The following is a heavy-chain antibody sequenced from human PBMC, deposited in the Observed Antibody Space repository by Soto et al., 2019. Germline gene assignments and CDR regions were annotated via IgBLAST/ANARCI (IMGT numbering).Heavy chain of an antibody. CDR3: GAQGGGGGY. CDR2: IYSGGYT. V-gene: IGHV3-53*01. CDR1: GFTVSNNY. D-gene: IGHD3-16*01. Sequence: EVQLVESGGGLIQPGGSLRLSCAVSGFTVSNNYMSWVRQAPGKGLEGVSVIYSGGYTAYGDSVKGRFTISRDNSKTPKLFKMKSRGADARAVFYCGAQGGGGGYWGQGTLVTVSS. J-gene: IGHJ4*02.